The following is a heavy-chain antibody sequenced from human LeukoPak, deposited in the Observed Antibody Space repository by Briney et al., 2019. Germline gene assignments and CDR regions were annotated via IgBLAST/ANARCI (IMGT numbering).Heavy chain of an antibody. CDR3: ARHSGGGSNTNYFDS. V-gene: IGHV5-51*01. D-gene: IGHD1-26*01. CDR2: IYPGDSDT. Sequence: GESLRISCKGSGYTFTSYWIGWVRQMPGKGLEWMGIIYPGDSDTRYGPSFQGQVTISADKSISTAYLQWGSLKASDTAMYYCARHSGGGSNTNYFDSWGQGTLVTVSS. J-gene: IGHJ4*02. CDR1: GYTFTSYW.